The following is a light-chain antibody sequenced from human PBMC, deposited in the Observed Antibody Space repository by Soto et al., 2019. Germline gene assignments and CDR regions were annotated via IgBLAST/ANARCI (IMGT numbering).Light chain of an antibody. CDR3: PHYGGTPET. J-gene: IGKJ1*01. CDR2: GAS. Sequence: LSKDPNTVALGKRVDLSGPCMASQSVISNYLAWYQQKPGLAPRLLIYGASSRATGIPDRFSGSWSGTAFSHTSRRSRPSCFAVYSIPHYGGTPETLGRGTKVDIK. CDR1: QSVISNY. V-gene: IGKV3-20*01.